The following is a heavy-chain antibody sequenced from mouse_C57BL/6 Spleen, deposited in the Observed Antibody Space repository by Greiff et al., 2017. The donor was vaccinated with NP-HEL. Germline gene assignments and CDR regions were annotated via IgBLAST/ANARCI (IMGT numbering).Heavy chain of an antibody. D-gene: IGHD2-4*01. CDR2: IRSKSSNYAT. J-gene: IGHJ3*01. V-gene: IGHV10-3*01. CDR3: VREGNYDYDVESWFAY. CDR1: GFTFNTYA. Sequence: EVQLVESGGGLVQPKGSLKLSCAASGFTFNTYAMHWVRQAPGKGLEWVARIRSKSSNYATYYADSVKDRFTISRDDSQSMLYLQMNNLKTEDTAMYYCVREGNYDYDVESWFAYWGQGTLVTVSA.